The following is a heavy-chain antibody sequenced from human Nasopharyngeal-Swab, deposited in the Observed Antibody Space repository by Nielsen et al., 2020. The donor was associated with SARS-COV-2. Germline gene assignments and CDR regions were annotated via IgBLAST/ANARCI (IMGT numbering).Heavy chain of an antibody. V-gene: IGHV3-49*01. J-gene: IGHJ3*02. CDR1: GFIFGDYA. Sequence: GESLNTSCTTSGFIFGDYAMCWFRQAPGKGLELVGFIRSNTYGGDPECAQSVKGRFTISRDGAESIAYLQMNSLETEDTGVYYCARSVGSFYGQGAFDIWGQGTMVTVSS. CDR2: IRSNTYGGDP. D-gene: IGHD1-26*01. CDR3: ARSVGSFYGQGAFDI.